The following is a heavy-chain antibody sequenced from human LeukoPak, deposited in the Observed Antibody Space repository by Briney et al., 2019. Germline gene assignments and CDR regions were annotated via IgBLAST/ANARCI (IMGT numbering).Heavy chain of an antibody. CDR1: GASISNYY. J-gene: IGHJ5*02. CDR3: ARHSGSSRGWFDP. CDR2: IYNSETT. D-gene: IGHD6-13*01. V-gene: IGHV4-59*08. Sequence: SETLSLTCTVSGASISNYYWSWIRQPPGKGLEWIAYIYNSETTNYNPSLKSRVTISVDRSKNQLSLKLNSVTAADTAVYYCARHSGSSRGWFDPWGQGTLVTVSS.